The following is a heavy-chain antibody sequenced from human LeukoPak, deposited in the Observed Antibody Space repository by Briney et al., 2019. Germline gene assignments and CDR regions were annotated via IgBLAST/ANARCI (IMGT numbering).Heavy chain of an antibody. D-gene: IGHD5-18*01. CDR2: IHHSGST. Sequence: PSETLSLTCGVSGYSIGSGYYWGWIRQPPGKGLEWIGAIHHSGSTYYNPSLKSRVILSVDTSKNQFSLKLSSVTAADTAVYYCARHRSRYSYYMDVWGKGTTVTVSS. V-gene: IGHV4-38-2*01. CDR3: ARHRSRYSYYMDV. CDR1: GYSIGSGYY. J-gene: IGHJ6*03.